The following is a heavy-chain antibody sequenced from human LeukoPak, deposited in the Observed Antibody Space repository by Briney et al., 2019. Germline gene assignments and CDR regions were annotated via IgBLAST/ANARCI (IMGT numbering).Heavy chain of an antibody. CDR1: GFVFSDFY. CDR2: ISTSGSIT. J-gene: IGHJ4*02. CDR3: ARGSSGWSGGYYFDY. V-gene: IGHV3-11*04. Sequence: GGSLRLSCAASGFVFSDFYMSWIRQAPGKGLEWVSYISTSGSITYFADSVKGRFTISRDNAKNSLYLQMNSLRAEDTAVYYCARGSSGWSGGYYFDYWGQGTLVTVSS. D-gene: IGHD6-19*01.